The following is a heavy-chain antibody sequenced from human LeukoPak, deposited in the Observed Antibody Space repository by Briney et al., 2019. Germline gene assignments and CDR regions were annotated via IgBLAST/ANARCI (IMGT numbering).Heavy chain of an antibody. Sequence: SETLSLTCTVSGDSISSGGFHWSWIRQHPGKGLEWIGYIYYSGSTYYNPSLKSRVTISVDTSKNQFSLKLSSVTAADTAVYYCARDSYYYDSSGYPDAFDIWGQGTMVTVSS. CDR3: ARDSYYYDSSGYPDAFDI. V-gene: IGHV4-31*03. J-gene: IGHJ3*02. D-gene: IGHD3-22*01. CDR2: IYYSGST. CDR1: GDSISSGGFH.